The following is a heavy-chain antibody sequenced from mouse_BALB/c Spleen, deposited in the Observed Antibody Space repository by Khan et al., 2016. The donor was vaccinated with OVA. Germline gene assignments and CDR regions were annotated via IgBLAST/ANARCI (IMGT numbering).Heavy chain of an antibody. CDR3: ARQPYYHYYIMDY. J-gene: IGHJ4*01. CDR1: GFSLANYG. D-gene: IGHD2-10*01. V-gene: IGHV2-6-1*01. Sequence: QVQLKESGPGLVAPSQSLSITCTISGFSLANYGVHWVRQPPGKGLEWLVVIWSDGTTNYNSALKSRLSISRDNSKSQVFLKMNSLQTDDTAMYXCARQPYYHYYIMDYWGQGTSVTVSS. CDR2: IWSDGTT.